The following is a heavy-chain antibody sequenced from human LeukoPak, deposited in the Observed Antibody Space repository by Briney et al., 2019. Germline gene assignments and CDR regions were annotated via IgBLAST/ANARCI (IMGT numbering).Heavy chain of an antibody. J-gene: IGHJ5*02. D-gene: IGHD1-26*01. V-gene: IGHV4-59*01. CDR2: IYHTGGT. CDR3: ARDPSGSFFNWFDP. CDR1: GGSISSFH. Sequence: SETLSLTCTVSGGSISSFHWSWIRQPPGKGLEWIGYIYHTGGTNYNPSLKSRVTISVDTSKNQFSLKVRSVTAADTAVYYCARDPSGSFFNWFDPWGQGTLVTVSS.